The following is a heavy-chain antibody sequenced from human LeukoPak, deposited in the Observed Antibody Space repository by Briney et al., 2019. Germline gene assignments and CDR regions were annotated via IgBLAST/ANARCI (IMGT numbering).Heavy chain of an antibody. CDR2: TYYRSKWYY. Sequence: SQTLSLTCAISGDSVSSNSATWNWIRQFPSRGLEWLGRTYYRSKWYYDYAVSVKSRITINSDTSKNQFSLQLNSVTPEDTAVYYCARVISSGWERFDYWGQGTLVTVSS. J-gene: IGHJ4*02. D-gene: IGHD6-19*01. CDR1: GDSVSSNSAT. V-gene: IGHV6-1*01. CDR3: ARVISSGWERFDY.